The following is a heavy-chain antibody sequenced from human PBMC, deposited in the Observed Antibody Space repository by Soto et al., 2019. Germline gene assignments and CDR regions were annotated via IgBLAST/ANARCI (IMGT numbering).Heavy chain of an antibody. CDR3: ARDERIETSRIYSSTV. D-gene: IGHD2-2*01. J-gene: IGHJ4*02. V-gene: IGHV4-30-4*01. Sequence: PSETLCLTCTVSGGSVNSGGDYWTGSRQPPGKGLEWIGNINSSVNVFYKPSLKSRVTISPATSRNQFSLRLRSVPDAATAVYYCARDERIETSRIYSSTVWGRRTLVTVSS. CDR2: INSSVNV. CDR1: GGSVNSGGDY.